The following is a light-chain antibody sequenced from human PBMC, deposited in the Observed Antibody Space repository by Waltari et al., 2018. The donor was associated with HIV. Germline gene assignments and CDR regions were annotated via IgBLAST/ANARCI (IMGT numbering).Light chain of an antibody. CDR1: QSVSSN. Sequence: EILLTQSPATLSVSPGERATLSCRARQSVSSNLAWYQQKPGQAPRLLIYGASTRATGIPARFSGSGSGTEFTLTISSLQSEDFAVYYCQQYNNWPPWTFGQGTKVEIK. CDR2: GAS. CDR3: QQYNNWPPWT. J-gene: IGKJ1*01. V-gene: IGKV3-15*01.